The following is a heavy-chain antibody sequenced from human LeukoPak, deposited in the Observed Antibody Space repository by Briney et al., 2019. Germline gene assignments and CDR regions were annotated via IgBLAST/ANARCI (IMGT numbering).Heavy chain of an antibody. J-gene: IGHJ4*02. Sequence: GGSLRLSCAASGFTFSSYAMSWVRQAPGKGLEWVSSISYHGADTYYADSVKGRFTIFRDNSKSTLYLQVNSLRVEDTAVYYCATEKPNYGQLWGQGTLVTVSS. V-gene: IGHV3-23*01. D-gene: IGHD3-10*01. CDR1: GFTFSSYA. CDR3: ATEKPNYGQL. CDR2: ISYHGADT.